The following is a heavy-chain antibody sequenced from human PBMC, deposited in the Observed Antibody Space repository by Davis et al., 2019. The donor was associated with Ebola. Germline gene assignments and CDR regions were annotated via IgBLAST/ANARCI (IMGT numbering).Heavy chain of an antibody. V-gene: IGHV3-48*02. J-gene: IGHJ4*02. CDR2: ISSSSSTI. Sequence: PGGSLRLSCAASGFTFSSYSMNWVRQAPGKGLEWVSYISSSSSTIYYADSVKGRFTISRDNAKNSLYLQMNSLRDEDTAVYYCASEPPYYDFWSGSPLDYWGQGTLVTVSS. CDR3: ASEPPYYDFWSGSPLDY. CDR1: GFTFSSYS. D-gene: IGHD3-3*01.